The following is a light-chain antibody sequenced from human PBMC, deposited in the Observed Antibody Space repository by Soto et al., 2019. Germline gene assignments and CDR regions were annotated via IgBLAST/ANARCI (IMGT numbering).Light chain of an antibody. J-gene: IGKJ5*01. V-gene: IGKV3D-20*02. CDR1: QSVSSSY. Sequence: EIVLTQSPGTLSLSPGERATLSCRASQSVSSSYLAWYQQKPGQAPRLLIYDASNRATGVPARFSGSGSGTDFTLTISSLEPEDFAVYYCQQRSNWPPSITSGQGTRLAIK. CDR3: QQRSNWPPSIT. CDR2: DAS.